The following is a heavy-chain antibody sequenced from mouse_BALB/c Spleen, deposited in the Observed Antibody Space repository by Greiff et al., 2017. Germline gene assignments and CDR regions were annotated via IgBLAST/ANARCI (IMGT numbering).Heavy chain of an antibody. D-gene: IGHD2-2*01. CDR2: IDTSDSYT. CDR3: AIAGYTGYFDV. V-gene: IGHV1-69*01. J-gene: IGHJ1*01. CDR1: GYTFTDYW. Sequence: QVQLQQPGAELVMPGASVKMSCKASGYTFTDYWMHWVKQRPGQGLEWIGAIDTSDSYTSYNQKFKGKATLTVDESSSTAYMQLSSLTSEDSAVYYCAIAGYTGYFDVWGAGTTVTVSA.